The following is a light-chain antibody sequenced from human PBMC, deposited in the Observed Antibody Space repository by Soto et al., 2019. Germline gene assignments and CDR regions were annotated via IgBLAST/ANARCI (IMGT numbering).Light chain of an antibody. CDR3: YSAADSNRV. Sequence: SYELTQTSSVSVSPGQTARITCSGDVVAKKYARWFQQKPGQAPVLVIYKDTERPSGIPERFSGSSSGTTVTLTISGAQVEDEADYYCYSAADSNRVFGGGTKLTVL. J-gene: IGLJ2*01. V-gene: IGLV3-27*01. CDR2: KDT. CDR1: VVAKKY.